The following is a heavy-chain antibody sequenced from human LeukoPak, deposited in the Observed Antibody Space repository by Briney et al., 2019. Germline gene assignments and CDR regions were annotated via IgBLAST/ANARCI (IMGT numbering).Heavy chain of an antibody. CDR1: GYTFTGYY. V-gene: IGHV1-2*04. J-gene: IGHJ4*02. D-gene: IGHD5-18*01. Sequence: ASVKVSCKASGYTFTGYYMHWVRQAPGQGLEWMGWINPNSGGTNYAQKFQGWVTMTRDTSISTAYMELSRLRSDDTAVYYCARDLGYSYGLPDYWGQGTLVTVSS. CDR2: INPNSGGT. CDR3: ARDLGYSYGLPDY.